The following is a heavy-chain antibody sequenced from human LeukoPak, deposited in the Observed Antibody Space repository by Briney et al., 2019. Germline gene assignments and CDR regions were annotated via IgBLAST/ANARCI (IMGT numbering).Heavy chain of an antibody. CDR1: GFTFSSYG. D-gene: IGHD6-13*01. V-gene: IGHV3-23*01. CDR3: AKGGSSSWDYFDH. J-gene: IGHJ4*02. CDR2: ISAISGST. Sequence: GGSLRLSCAATGFTFSSYGMSWVRQATGKGLEWVSTISAISGSTYFADSVKGRFTISRDNSKNTLYLQMNSLRAEDTAVYYCAKGGSSSWDYFDHWGQGTLVTVSS.